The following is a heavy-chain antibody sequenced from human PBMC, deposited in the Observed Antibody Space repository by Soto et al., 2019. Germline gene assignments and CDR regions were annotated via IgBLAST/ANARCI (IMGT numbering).Heavy chain of an antibody. CDR1: VFSVRNNF. CDR2: IYDNGAT. V-gene: IGHV3-53*01. D-gene: IGHD1-1*01. CDR3: ARDRRIDNGYYHYYYGIDV. Sequence: GSLRLYCSPSVFSVRNNFMTGVRQAPGRGLEWVSIIYDNGATSYADSVRRRFTVSRDEVKNTLYLQTNSLRVEDTAVYYCARDRRIDNGYYHYYYGIDVWGHGTTVTVSS. J-gene: IGHJ6*02.